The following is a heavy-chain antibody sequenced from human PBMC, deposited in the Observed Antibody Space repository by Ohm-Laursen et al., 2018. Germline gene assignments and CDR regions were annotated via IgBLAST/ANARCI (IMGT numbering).Heavy chain of an antibody. CDR3: ARVRYGGNSEFDY. D-gene: IGHD4-23*01. V-gene: IGHV3-21*01. J-gene: IGHJ4*02. Sequence: SLRLSCAASGFTFSSYSMNWVRQAPGKGLEWVSSISISSSYIYYADSLKGRFTISRDNAKNSLYLQMNSLRAEDTAVYYCARVRYGGNSEFDYWGQGTLVTVSS. CDR2: ISISSSYI. CDR1: GFTFSSYS.